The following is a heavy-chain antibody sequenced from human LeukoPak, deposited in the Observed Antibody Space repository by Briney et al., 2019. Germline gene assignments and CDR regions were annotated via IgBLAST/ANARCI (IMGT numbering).Heavy chain of an antibody. D-gene: IGHD5-18*01. CDR1: GFTFSSYG. V-gene: IGHV3-30*18. CDR3: AKGGRWIQLWRLFDY. CDR2: ISYDGSNK. Sequence: QPGGSLRLSCAGSGFTFSSYGMHWVRQAPGKGLEWVAVISYDGSNKYYADSVKGRFTISRDNSKNTLYLQMNSLRAEDTAVYYCAKGGRWIQLWRLFDYWGQGTLVTVPS. J-gene: IGHJ4*02.